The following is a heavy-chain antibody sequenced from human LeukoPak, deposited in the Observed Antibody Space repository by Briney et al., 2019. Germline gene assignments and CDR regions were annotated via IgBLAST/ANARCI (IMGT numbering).Heavy chain of an antibody. Sequence: PSETLSLTCTVSGGSISSYYWSWIRQPPGKGLEWIGYIYYSGSTNYNPSLKSRVTISVDTSKNQFSLKLSSVTAADTAVYYCARAFDYYDSSGYYYYAFDIWGQGTVVTVSS. CDR2: IYYSGST. D-gene: IGHD3-22*01. J-gene: IGHJ3*02. CDR1: GGSISSYY. CDR3: ARAFDYYDSSGYYYYAFDI. V-gene: IGHV4-59*01.